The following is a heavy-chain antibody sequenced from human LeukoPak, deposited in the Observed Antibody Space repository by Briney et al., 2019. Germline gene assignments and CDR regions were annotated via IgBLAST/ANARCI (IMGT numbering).Heavy chain of an antibody. CDR3: ARDIGGYSGYEYN. J-gene: IGHJ4*02. D-gene: IGHD5-12*01. CDR2: IYYSGST. CDR1: GGSISSYY. V-gene: IGHV4-59*12. Sequence: SETLSLTCTVSGGSISSYYWSWIRQPPGKGLEWIGYIYYSGSTNYNPSLKSRVTISVDTSKNQFSLKLSSVTAADTAVYYCARDIGGYSGYEYNWGQGTLVTVSS.